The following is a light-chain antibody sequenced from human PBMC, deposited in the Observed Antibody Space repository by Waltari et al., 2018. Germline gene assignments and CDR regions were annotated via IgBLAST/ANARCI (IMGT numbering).Light chain of an antibody. CDR3: QKNEALPAT. J-gene: IGKJ1*01. V-gene: IGKV3-20*01. CDR2: ASS. CDR1: QSIGKY. Sequence: EIVLTQSPATLSLSPGERATLSCRASQSIGKYLIWYQQKPGQAPRLLIYASSIRATGSPDRFMGSGSGTDFRLTISSLEPEEFAVYYCQKNEALPATFGQGTKVEIK.